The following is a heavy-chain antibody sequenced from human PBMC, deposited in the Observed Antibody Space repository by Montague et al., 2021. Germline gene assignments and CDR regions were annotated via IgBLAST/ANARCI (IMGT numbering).Heavy chain of an antibody. CDR2: MRSSGSP. D-gene: IGHD7-27*01. V-gene: IGHV4-59*02. J-gene: IGHJ4*01. CDR1: GGSVNGYD. Sequence: SEILSLTCSVSGGSVNGYDWSWIRQPPGKGLEWIGYMRSSGSPNYNPSFKSRLAISIDRSRNQFSLELSFVTAADTAIYFCGRDYWGSIDYWGHGILVTVSS. CDR3: GRDYWGSIDY.